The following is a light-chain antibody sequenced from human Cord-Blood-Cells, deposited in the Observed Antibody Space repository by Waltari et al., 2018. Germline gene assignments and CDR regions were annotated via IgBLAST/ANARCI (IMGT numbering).Light chain of an antibody. CDR1: QSLVHSDGNTY. CDR3: QQYYSTPFT. J-gene: IGKJ3*01. V-gene: IGKV2-24*01. CDR2: KIS. Sequence: DIVMTQTPLSSPVTLGQPASISCRSSQSLVHSDGNTYLSWLQQRPGQPPRLLIYKISNRFSGVPDRFSGSGSGTDFTLTISSLQAEDVAVYYCQQYYSTPFTFGPGTKVDIK.